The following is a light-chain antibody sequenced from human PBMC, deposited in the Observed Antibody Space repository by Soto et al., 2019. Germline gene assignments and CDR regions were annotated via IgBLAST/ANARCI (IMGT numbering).Light chain of an antibody. V-gene: IGKV3-20*01. CDR2: GAS. Sequence: EIVLTQSPGTLSLSPGERATLSCRASQSVSSSYLVWYQQKPGQAPRLLIYGASSRATGIPERLSGSGSGTDFTLTISRLEPQDVAVYYCQQYGSSPYTFGQGTKLEIK. CDR3: QQYGSSPYT. CDR1: QSVSSSY. J-gene: IGKJ2*01.